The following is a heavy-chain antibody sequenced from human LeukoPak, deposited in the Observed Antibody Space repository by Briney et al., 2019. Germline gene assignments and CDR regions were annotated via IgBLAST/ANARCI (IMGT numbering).Heavy chain of an antibody. CDR1: GYTFTSYG. CDR3: ASVLTMTTRGAFDI. Sequence: ASVKASCKAVGYTFTSYGISWVRQAPGQGLEWMGWISAYNGNTNYAQKLQGRVTMTTDTSTSTAHMELRSLRSDDTAVYYCASVLTMTTRGAFDIWGQGTMVTVSS. J-gene: IGHJ3*02. D-gene: IGHD4-17*01. CDR2: ISAYNGNT. V-gene: IGHV1-18*01.